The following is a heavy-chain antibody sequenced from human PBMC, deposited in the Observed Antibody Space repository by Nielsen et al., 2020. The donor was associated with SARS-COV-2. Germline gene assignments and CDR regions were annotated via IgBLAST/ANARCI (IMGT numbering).Heavy chain of an antibody. CDR2: ISYDGSNK. J-gene: IGHJ4*02. CDR1: GFTFSSYG. D-gene: IGHD3-10*01. CDR3: AKDSSDYYGSGTTTGY. V-gene: IGHV3-30*19. Sequence: GESLKISCAASGFTFSSYGMHWVRQAPGKRLEWVAVISYDGSNKYYADSVKGRFTISRDNAKNSLYLQMNSLRAEDTALYYCAKDSSDYYGSGTTTGYWGQGTLVTVSS.